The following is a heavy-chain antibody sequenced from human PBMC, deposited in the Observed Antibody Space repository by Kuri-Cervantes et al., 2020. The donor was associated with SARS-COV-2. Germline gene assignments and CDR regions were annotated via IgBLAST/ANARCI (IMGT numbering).Heavy chain of an antibody. CDR3: ARVVFDTAMVYFDY. CDR1: GFTFSSYA. V-gene: IGHV3-30-3*01. D-gene: IGHD5-18*01. Sequence: GESLKISCAASGFTFSSYAMHWVRQAPGKGLEWVAVISYDGSNKYYADSVKGRFTISRDNSKNTLYLQMNSLRAEDTAVCYCARVVFDTAMVYFDYWGQGTLVTVSS. CDR2: ISYDGSNK. J-gene: IGHJ4*02.